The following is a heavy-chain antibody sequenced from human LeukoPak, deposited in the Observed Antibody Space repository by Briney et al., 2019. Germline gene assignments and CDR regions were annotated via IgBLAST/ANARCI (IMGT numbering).Heavy chain of an antibody. J-gene: IGHJ4*02. CDR2: ISYDGNNK. V-gene: IGHV3-30*04. CDR1: GFIFSGYD. CDR3: ARGRWLPYDY. Sequence: GGSLRLSCAVSGFIFSGYDMHWVRQAPGKGLEWVAVISYDGNNKYYADSVKGRFTISRDNSKNTLYLQMNSLRAEDTAVYYCARGRWLPYDYWGQGTLVTVSS. D-gene: IGHD5-24*01.